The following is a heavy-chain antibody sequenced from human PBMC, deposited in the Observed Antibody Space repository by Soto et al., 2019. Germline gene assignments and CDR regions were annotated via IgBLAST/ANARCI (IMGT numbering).Heavy chain of an antibody. CDR2: INAGNGNT. CDR1: GYTFTSYA. Sequence: QVQLVQSGAEEKKPGASVKVSCKASGYTFTSYAMHWVRQAPGQRLEWMGWINAGNGNTKYSQKFQGRVTITRDTSASTAYMELSSLRSDDTAVYYCARAPPRYFSGGSCIFDYWGQGTLVTVSS. V-gene: IGHV1-3*05. D-gene: IGHD2-15*01. CDR3: ARAPPRYFSGGSCIFDY. J-gene: IGHJ4*02.